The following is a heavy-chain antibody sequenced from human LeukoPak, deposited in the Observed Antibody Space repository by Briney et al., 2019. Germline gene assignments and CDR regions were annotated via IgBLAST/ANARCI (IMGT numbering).Heavy chain of an antibody. Sequence: SETLSLTCSVSGGSISSYYWSWIRQPPGKGLEWIGYIYYSGSTNYNPSLKSRVTISVDTSKNQFSLKLSSVTAADTAVYYCASGYSGYASYYYYGMDVWGQGTTVTVSS. CDR1: GGSISSYY. CDR2: IYYSGST. D-gene: IGHD5-12*01. CDR3: ASGYSGYASYYYYGMDV. V-gene: IGHV4-59*01. J-gene: IGHJ6*02.